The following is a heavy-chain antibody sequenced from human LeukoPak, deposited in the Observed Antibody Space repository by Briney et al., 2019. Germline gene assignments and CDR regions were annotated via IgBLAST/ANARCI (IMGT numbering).Heavy chain of an antibody. J-gene: IGHJ6*02. CDR1: GGSFSGYY. V-gene: IGHV4-34*01. D-gene: IGHD6-13*01. Sequence: SETLSLTCAVYGGSFSGYYWSWIRQPPGKGLEWIGEINHSGSTNYNPSLKSRVTISVDTSKNQFSLKLSSVTAADTAVYYCARERYSSSWYVGSVNYYYYGMDVWGQGTTVTASS. CDR3: ARERYSSSWYVGSVNYYYYGMDV. CDR2: INHSGST.